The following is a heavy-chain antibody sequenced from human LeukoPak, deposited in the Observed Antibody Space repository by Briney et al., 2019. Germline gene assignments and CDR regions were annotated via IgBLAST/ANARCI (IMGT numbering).Heavy chain of an antibody. V-gene: IGHV3-23*01. CDR2: ISGNGGST. J-gene: IGHJ4*02. CDR1: GFTFSSYA. Sequence: GGSLRLSCAASGFTFSSYAMSWVRQAPGKGLEWVSGISGNGGSTYYADCVKGRFTISRDNSKNTLWLQMNSLRAEDTAVYYCAKDRQPSHSSGWYPLDYWGQGTLVTVSS. CDR3: AKDRQPSHSSGWYPLDY. D-gene: IGHD6-19*01.